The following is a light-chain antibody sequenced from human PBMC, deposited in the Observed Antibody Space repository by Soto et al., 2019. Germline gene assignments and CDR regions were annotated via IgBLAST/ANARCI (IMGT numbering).Light chain of an antibody. CDR2: EVS. J-gene: IGLJ1*01. CDR1: SSDVGGYNY. Sequence: QSALTQPPSASGSPGQSVTISCTGTSSDVGGYNYVSWYQQHPGKAPKLMIYEVSKRPSGVPDRFSGSKSGNTASLTVSGLQAEDEAVYYCSSYAGSNNLDVFGTGTKVNVL. V-gene: IGLV2-8*01. CDR3: SSYAGSNNLDV.